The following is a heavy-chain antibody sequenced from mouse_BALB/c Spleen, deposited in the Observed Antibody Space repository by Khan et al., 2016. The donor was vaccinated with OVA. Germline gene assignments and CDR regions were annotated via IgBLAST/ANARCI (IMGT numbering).Heavy chain of an antibody. J-gene: IGHJ2*01. CDR1: GYTFTDYV. V-gene: IGHV1-77*01. Sequence: VQLQQSGPELVKPGVSLKMSCKASGYTFTDYVINWVKQRPGQGLEWIGQIYPGDDSTYFNEKFKGKATLTADKSSNSAYMQLSSLTSEDSAVXSCARAGSGSLVYRVHGTTLTFSS. D-gene: IGHD1-1*01. CDR2: IYPGDDST. CDR3: ARAGSGSLVY.